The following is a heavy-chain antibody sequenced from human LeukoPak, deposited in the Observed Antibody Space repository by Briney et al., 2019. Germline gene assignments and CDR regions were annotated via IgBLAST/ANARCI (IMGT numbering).Heavy chain of an antibody. D-gene: IGHD6-13*01. V-gene: IGHV4-59*08. Sequence: SETLSLTCTVSGGSISSYYWSXIRQXPGXXXXXXGYIYYSGSTNYNPSLKSRVTXXVDTSKNQFSLKLSSVTAADTAVYYCARSPAAGTFIFDYWGQGTLVTVSS. CDR2: IYYSGST. CDR1: GGSISSYY. CDR3: ARSPAAGTFIFDY. J-gene: IGHJ4*02.